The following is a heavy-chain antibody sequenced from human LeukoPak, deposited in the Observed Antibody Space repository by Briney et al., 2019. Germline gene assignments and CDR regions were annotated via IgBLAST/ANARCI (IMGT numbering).Heavy chain of an antibody. CDR3: ARSQVAAAYNWFDP. J-gene: IGHJ5*02. Sequence: PSETLSLTCTVSGVSFSSYYWRWLRQPPGKGLEWVGYIYYSGSTNYNPSLKSGVTISVDTSKKQFSLKLSYVTAADTAVYYCARSQVAAAYNWFDPWGQGTLVTVSS. CDR2: IYYSGST. V-gene: IGHV4-59*12. CDR1: GVSFSSYY. D-gene: IGHD6-13*01.